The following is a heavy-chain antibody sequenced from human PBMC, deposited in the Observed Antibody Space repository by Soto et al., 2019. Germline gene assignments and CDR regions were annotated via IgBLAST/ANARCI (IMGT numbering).Heavy chain of an antibody. D-gene: IGHD3-10*01. V-gene: IGHV4-59*01. CDR2: IYDSGSS. J-gene: IGHJ4*02. CDR1: GGSISSFY. Sequence: SETLSLTCTVSGGSISSFYWSWIRQTPGKGLEWIGYIYDSGSSYYNPSLKSRVTLSLDTSKNQFSLKLTSVTAADAAVYYCARYSSGLYPFFDNWGQGTLVTVSS. CDR3: ARYSSGLYPFFDN.